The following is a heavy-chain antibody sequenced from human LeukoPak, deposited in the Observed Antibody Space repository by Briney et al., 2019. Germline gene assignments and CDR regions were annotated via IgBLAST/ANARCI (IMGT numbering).Heavy chain of an antibody. CDR3: ARDPYSSGINWFDP. CDR2: ISYDGSNK. D-gene: IGHD6-19*01. CDR1: RFTFSTYA. J-gene: IGHJ5*02. V-gene: IGHV3-30*04. Sequence: GGSLRLSCAASRFTFSTYAMHWVRQAPGKGLEWVAVISYDGSNKYYADSVKGRFTTSRDNSKNTVYLQMNSLTTEDTAVYYCARDPYSSGINWFDPWGQGTLVTVSS.